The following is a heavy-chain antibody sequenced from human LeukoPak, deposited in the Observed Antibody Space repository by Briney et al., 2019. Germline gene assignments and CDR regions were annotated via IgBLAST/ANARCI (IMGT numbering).Heavy chain of an antibody. J-gene: IGHJ5*02. CDR3: ARGTTFSASNNWFET. V-gene: IGHV4-34*01. D-gene: IGHD3-16*01. Sequence: TETLSLTCAVSGGSFSGYYWSWIRQPPGKGLEWIGEINHYGGTYYNPSLKSRVTISLDTSKNQFSLKLSSVTAAETVGYSCARGTTFSASNNWFETCGQGTLFTVSS. CDR2: INHYGGT. CDR1: GGSFSGYY.